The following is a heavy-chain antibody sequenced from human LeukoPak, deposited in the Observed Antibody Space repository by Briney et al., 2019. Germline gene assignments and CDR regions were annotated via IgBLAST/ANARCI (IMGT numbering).Heavy chain of an antibody. CDR3: ARGKFASAWFDY. J-gene: IGHJ4*02. Sequence: GGSLRLSCAASGFTFSSYTMTWVRQAPGKGLEWVSSTSSSSTSIYYADSVKGRFTVSRDNAENSLYLQMNSLRAEDTALYYCARGKFASAWFDYWGLGTLVTVSS. D-gene: IGHD6-19*01. V-gene: IGHV3-21*01. CDR2: TSSSSTSI. CDR1: GFTFSSYT.